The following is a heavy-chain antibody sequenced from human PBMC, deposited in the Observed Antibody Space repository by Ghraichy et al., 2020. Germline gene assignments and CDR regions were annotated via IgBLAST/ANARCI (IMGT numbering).Heavy chain of an antibody. J-gene: IGHJ5*02. Sequence: GESLNISCKASGYIFTSYDINWVRQATGQGLEWMGWMNPKSGNTGYAQKFQGRVTMTRNTSISTAYMELSSLRSEDTAVYYCARGGDCRGGSCYSDWFDPWGQGTLVTVSS. CDR1: GYIFTSYD. D-gene: IGHD2-15*01. CDR2: MNPKSGNT. CDR3: ARGGDCRGGSCYSDWFDP. V-gene: IGHV1-8*01.